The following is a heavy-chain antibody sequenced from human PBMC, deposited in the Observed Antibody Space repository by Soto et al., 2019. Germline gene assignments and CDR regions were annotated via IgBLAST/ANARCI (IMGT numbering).Heavy chain of an antibody. D-gene: IGHD3-9*01. CDR1: GGSFSGYY. V-gene: IGHV4-34*01. CDR2: INHSGST. CDR3: ARYRFYYDILKGQRNWFDP. Sequence: SETLSLTCAVYGGSFSGYYWSWIRQPPGKGLEWIGEINHSGSTNYNPSLKSRVTISVDTSKNQFSLKLSSVTAADTAVYYCARYRFYYDILKGQRNWFDPWGQGTLVTVSS. J-gene: IGHJ5*02.